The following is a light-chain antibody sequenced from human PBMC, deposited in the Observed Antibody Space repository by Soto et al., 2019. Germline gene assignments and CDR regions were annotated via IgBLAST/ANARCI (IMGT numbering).Light chain of an antibody. CDR1: TGDIGSYNR. CDR3: SSYTNINARACV. V-gene: IGLV2-14*01. Sequence: QSALPQPDSVSGSPGQSITISCTGTTGDIGSYNRVSWYQQHPGKAPKLRMYEVTDRPSGVSNRFSGSKSGNTASLTISGLQAEDEAGYYCSSYTNINARACVFGTGTKVTVL. J-gene: IGLJ1*01. CDR2: EVT.